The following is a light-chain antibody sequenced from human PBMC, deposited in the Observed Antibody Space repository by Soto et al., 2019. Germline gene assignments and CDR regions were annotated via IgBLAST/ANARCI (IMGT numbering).Light chain of an antibody. CDR3: SSYTSTSTLYVV. V-gene: IGLV2-14*01. CDR1: SSDVGGYNY. J-gene: IGLJ2*01. Sequence: QSVLTQPASVSGSPGQSITISCTGTSSDVGGYNYVSWYQQHPGKAPKLMIYDINNRPSGVSNRFSGSKSGNTASLTISGLQAEDEADYYCSSYTSTSTLYVVFGGGTQLTVL. CDR2: DIN.